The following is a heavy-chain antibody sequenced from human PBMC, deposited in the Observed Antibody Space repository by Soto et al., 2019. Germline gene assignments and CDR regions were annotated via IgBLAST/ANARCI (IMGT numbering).Heavy chain of an antibody. V-gene: IGHV1-69*12. J-gene: IGHJ6*02. CDR2: IMPIFRTP. D-gene: IGHD5-12*01. Sequence: QVQLEQSGAEVKKPGSSVKVSCKASGGTFSNSAISWVRQAPGQGLEWMGGIMPIFRTPDYAQKFQGRVTITADESTSTAYMELRGLRSDDTAVYYCASDKDRLQLGGNYYYILDVWGQETTVTVSS. CDR3: ASDKDRLQLGGNYYYILDV. CDR1: GGTFSNSA.